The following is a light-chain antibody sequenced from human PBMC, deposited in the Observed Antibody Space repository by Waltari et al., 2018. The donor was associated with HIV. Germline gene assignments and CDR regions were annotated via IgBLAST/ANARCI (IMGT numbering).Light chain of an antibody. V-gene: IGLV2-14*01. CDR1: SSDVGGYNY. CDR3: SSYTTSSTLGGV. Sequence: QSALTQPASVSGSPGQSITISCTGTSSDVGGYNYVSWYQQQPGKATQLMIYEVSNLPSGVSNRFSGSKSGNTASLTISGLQADDEADYYCSSYTTSSTLGGVFGGGTKLTVL. CDR2: EVS. J-gene: IGLJ2*01.